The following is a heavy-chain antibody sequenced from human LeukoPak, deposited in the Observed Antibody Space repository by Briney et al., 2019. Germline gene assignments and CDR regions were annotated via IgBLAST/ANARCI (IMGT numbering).Heavy chain of an antibody. CDR2: INHSGST. V-gene: IGHV4-34*01. CDR1: GGSFSGYY. Sequence: PSETLSLTCAVYGGSFSGYYWSWIRQPPGKGLEWIGEINHSGSTNYNPSLKSRVTISVDTSKNQFSLKLNSVTAADTAVYYCARGVGYCSSTSCYTYYYGMDVWGQGTTVTVSS. D-gene: IGHD2-2*01. CDR3: ARGVGYCSSTSCYTYYYGMDV. J-gene: IGHJ6*02.